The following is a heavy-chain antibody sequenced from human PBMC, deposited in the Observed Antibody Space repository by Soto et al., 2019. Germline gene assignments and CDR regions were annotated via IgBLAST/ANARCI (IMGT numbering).Heavy chain of an antibody. V-gene: IGHV3-30-3*02. J-gene: IGHJ4*02. CDR3: ANDMRLYYPSGRLDY. D-gene: IGHD3-10*01. Sequence: QVKLVESGGGVVQPGASLRLYCVASGFTFSDYPLHWVRRAPGKGLEWVAVISYDGNDESYSDSVKGRFTISRDNSKTTVYLQMKRLRADDMAVYHGANDMRLYYPSGRLDYVGQGTMVTVSS. CDR1: GFTFSDYP. CDR2: ISYDGNDE.